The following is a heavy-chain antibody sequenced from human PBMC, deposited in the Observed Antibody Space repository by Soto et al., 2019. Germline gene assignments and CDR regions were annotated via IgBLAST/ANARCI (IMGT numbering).Heavy chain of an antibody. J-gene: IGHJ4*02. V-gene: IGHV3-74*01. D-gene: IGHD1-1*01. CDR2: ISADGSNT. Sequence: EVQLVESGGGLVQPGGSLRLSCAASGFMFSSHSMHWVRQAPGKGLVWVSRISADGSNTNYADSVKGRFTISRDNAKNTLFLQMDSLRAEDTAVYYSSRRTDAYNWADYWGQGTLVTVSS. CDR3: SRRTDAYNWADY. CDR1: GFMFSSHS.